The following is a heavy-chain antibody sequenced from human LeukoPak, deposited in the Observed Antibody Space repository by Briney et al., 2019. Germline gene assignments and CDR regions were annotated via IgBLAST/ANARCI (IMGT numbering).Heavy chain of an antibody. V-gene: IGHV1-58*02. CDR3: AAETKGSSPYYYGMDV. D-gene: IGHD1-14*01. CDR1: GFTFTSSA. J-gene: IGHJ6*02. Sequence: VASVKVSCKASGFTFTSSAMQWVRQARGQRLEWIGWIVVGSGNTNYAQKFQERVTITRDMSTSTAYMELSSLRSEDTAVYYCAAETKGSSPYYYGMDVWGQGTTVTVSS. CDR2: IVVGSGNT.